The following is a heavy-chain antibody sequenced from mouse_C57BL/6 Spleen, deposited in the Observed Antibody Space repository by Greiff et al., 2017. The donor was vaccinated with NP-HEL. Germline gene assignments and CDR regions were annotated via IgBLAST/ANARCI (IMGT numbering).Heavy chain of an antibody. D-gene: IGHD1-1*01. J-gene: IGHJ1*03. Sequence: VQLKESGPGLVQPSQSLSITCTVSGFSLTSYGVHWVRQSPGKGLEWLGVIWRGGSTDYNAAFMSRLSITKDNSKSQVFFKMNSLQADDTAIYYCAKNDYYGSTDWYFDVWGTGTTVTVSS. CDR1: GFSLTSYG. CDR2: IWRGGST. V-gene: IGHV2-5*01. CDR3: AKNDYYGSTDWYFDV.